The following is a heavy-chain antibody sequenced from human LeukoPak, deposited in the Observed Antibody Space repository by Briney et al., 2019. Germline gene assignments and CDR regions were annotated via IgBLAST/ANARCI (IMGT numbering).Heavy chain of an antibody. Sequence: PSETLSLTCTVSGGSISSYYWSWIRQPPGKGLEWIGYISYSMSANYNPSLKSRVTISVDTSKNQFSLKLTSVTAADTAVYHCARDRYSSGWYRGSDWFDPWGQGTLVTVSS. J-gene: IGHJ5*02. V-gene: IGHV4-59*01. CDR3: ARDRYSSGWYRGSDWFDP. D-gene: IGHD6-19*01. CDR1: GGSISSYY. CDR2: ISYSMSA.